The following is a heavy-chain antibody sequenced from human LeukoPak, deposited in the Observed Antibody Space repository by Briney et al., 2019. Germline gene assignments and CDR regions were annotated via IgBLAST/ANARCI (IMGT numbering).Heavy chain of an antibody. CDR2: MNPNSGNT. V-gene: IGHV1-8*02. D-gene: IGHD3-9*01. CDR3: ARGSAHVLRYFDWLSYNWFDP. J-gene: IGHJ5*02. CDR1: GGTFSSYA. Sequence: GASVKVSCKASGGTFSSYAISWVRQAPGQGLEWMGWMNPNSGNTGYAQKFQGRVTMTRNTSISTAYMELSSLRSEDTAVYYCARGSAHVLRYFDWLSYNWFDPWGQGTLVTVSS.